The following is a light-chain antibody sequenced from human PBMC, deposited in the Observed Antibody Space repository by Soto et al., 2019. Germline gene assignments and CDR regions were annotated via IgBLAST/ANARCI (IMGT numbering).Light chain of an antibody. CDR3: EHYYSDPSWT. V-gene: IGKV4-1*01. J-gene: IGKJ1*01. CDR2: WAS. CDR1: QSVLYSSNNKNY. Sequence: DIVMTQSPDSLAVSLGERATINCRSSQSVLYSSNNKNYLGWYQQKTGQAPKLLTYWASTRDSGVTDRFSGSGCRTDFTLRISILQAKDVGVSDCEHYYSDPSWTFGQGTKVEIK.